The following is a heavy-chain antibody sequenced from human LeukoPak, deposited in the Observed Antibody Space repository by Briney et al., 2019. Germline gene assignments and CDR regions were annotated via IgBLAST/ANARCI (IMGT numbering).Heavy chain of an antibody. D-gene: IGHD1-26*01. V-gene: IGHV3-53*04. J-gene: IGHJ3*01. Sequence: PGGSLRLSCAASGFTFSSYSMNWVRQAPGKGLEWVSVIYSGGNTYYTDSVKGRFTISRHNSKNTVYLQMNSLRVEDTAIYYCARVGGTYGHPFDVWGQGTLVTVSS. CDR2: IYSGGNT. CDR3: ARVGGTYGHPFDV. CDR1: GFTFSSYS.